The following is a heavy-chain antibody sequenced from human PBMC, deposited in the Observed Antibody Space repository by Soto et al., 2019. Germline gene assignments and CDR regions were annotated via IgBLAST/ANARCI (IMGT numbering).Heavy chain of an antibody. D-gene: IGHD3-9*01. CDR3: ARDRYDILTFDY. CDR1: GLYISSYY. V-gene: IGHV4-59*01. J-gene: IGHJ4*02. CDR2: IYYSGST. Sequence: PSETLSLTCPFSGLYISSYYWSWIRQPPGKGLEWIGYIYYSGSTNYNPSLKSRVTISVDTSKNQFSLKLSSVTAADTAVYYCARDRYDILTFDYWGQGTLVTVSS.